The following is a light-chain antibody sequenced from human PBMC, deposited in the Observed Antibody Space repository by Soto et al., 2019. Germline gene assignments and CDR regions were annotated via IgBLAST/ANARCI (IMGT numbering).Light chain of an antibody. CDR2: GAS. J-gene: IGKJ4*01. CDR1: QSVSSN. V-gene: IGKV3-15*01. CDR3: QQYNNWPPT. Sequence: EIVMTQSPATLSVSPGERVTLSCRASQSVSSNLAWYQQKPGQAPRLLIHGASTRATGIPARFRGSGSGTEFTLTISSLQSEDSAVYSCQQYNNWPPTFGGGTKVEIK.